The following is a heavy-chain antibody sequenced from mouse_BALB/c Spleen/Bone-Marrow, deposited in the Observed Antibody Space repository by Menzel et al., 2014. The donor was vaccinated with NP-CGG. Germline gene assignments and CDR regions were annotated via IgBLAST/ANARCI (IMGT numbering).Heavy chain of an antibody. J-gene: IGHJ1*01. CDR3: ARVYGWYFDV. D-gene: IGHD1-1*01. V-gene: IGHV5-6-3*01. CDR1: GFTFSSYG. Sequence: EVMLVESGGGLVQPGGSLKLSCVASGFTFSSYGMSWVRQTPDKRLELVATINNNGGSTYYPDSVKGQFTIFRDNAKNPLYLQMSSLKSEDTAMYYCARVYGWYFDVWGAGTTVTVSS. CDR2: INNNGGST.